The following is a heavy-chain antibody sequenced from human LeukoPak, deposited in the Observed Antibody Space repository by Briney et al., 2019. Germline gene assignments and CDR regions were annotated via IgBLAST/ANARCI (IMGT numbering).Heavy chain of an antibody. D-gene: IGHD2-2*01. J-gene: IGHJ4*02. CDR2: IYYSGST. CDR1: GGSISSYY. CDR3: AGGVVDSSEFDY. Sequence: SETLSLTCTVSGGSISSYYWSWIRQPPGKGLEWIGYIYYSGSTNYNPSLKSRVTISVDTSKNQFSLKLSSVTAADTAVYYCAGGVVDSSEFDYWGQGTLVTVSS. V-gene: IGHV4-59*01.